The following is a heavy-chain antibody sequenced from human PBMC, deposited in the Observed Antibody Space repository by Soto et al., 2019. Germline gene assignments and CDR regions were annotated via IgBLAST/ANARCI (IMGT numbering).Heavy chain of an antibody. CDR2: IYWDDDK. V-gene: IGHV2-5*02. CDR3: AHSRDIVSSSGYALPYYAYYGMDV. J-gene: IGHJ6*02. D-gene: IGHD6-13*01. Sequence: QITLKESGPTLVKPTQTLTLTCTFSGFSLSTSGVGVGWIRQPPGKALEWLALIYWDDDKRYSPSLKSRLTLTKDTSKNQVVLTMTNMDPVDTATYYCAHSRDIVSSSGYALPYYAYYGMDVWGQGTTVTVSS. CDR1: GFSLSTSGVG.